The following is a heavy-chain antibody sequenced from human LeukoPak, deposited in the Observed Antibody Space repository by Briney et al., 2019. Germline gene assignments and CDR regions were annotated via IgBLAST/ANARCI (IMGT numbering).Heavy chain of an antibody. CDR1: DGSISSYY. CDR3: ARDRAHYYGSGTKQFYYYYGMDV. J-gene: IGHJ6*02. V-gene: IGHV4-59*01. CDR2: IYYSGST. D-gene: IGHD3-10*01. Sequence: SETLSLTCTVSDGSISSYYWSWIRQPPGKGLEWIGNIYYSGSTNYNPSLKSRVTISVDTSKNQFSLKLSSVTAADTAVYYCARDRAHYYGSGTKQFYYYYGMDVWGQGTTVTVSS.